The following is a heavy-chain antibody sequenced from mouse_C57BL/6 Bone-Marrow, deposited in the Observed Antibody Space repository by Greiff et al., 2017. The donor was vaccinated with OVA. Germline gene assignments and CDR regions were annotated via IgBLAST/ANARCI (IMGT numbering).Heavy chain of an antibody. CDR3: ARQGSSGFAY. V-gene: IGHV1-61*01. J-gene: IGHJ3*01. CDR1: GYTFTSYW. Sequence: VQLQQPGAELVRPGSSVKLSCKASGYTFTSYWMDWVKQRPGQGLEWIGNIYPSDSETHYNQKFKDKATLTVYKSSSTAYMQLSSLTSEDSAVYYCARQGSSGFAYWGQGTLVTVSA. CDR2: IYPSDSET. D-gene: IGHD3-2*02.